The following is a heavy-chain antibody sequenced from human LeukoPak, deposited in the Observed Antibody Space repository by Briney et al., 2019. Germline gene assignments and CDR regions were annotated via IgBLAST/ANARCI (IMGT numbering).Heavy chain of an antibody. CDR1: GGSISSGGYY. CDR2: IYYSGSN. CDR3: AREGPYCSGGSCYIDY. V-gene: IGHV4-31*02. Sequence: SETLCLTCTVSGGSISSGGYYWGWIRQHPGKGLEWIGYIYYSGSNYYNPSLKSRVTISVDTSKNQFFLKMSSVTAADTAVYYCAREGPYCSGGSCYIDYWGQGTLVTVSS. D-gene: IGHD2-15*01. J-gene: IGHJ4*02.